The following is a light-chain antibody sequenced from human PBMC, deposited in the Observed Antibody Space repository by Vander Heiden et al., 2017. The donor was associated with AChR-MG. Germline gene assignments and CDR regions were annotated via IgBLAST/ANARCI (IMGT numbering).Light chain of an antibody. CDR3: QQSYSTPPT. CDR2: AAS. Sequence: DIQMTQSPSFLSASVGARVTITCRASQSISSYLNCYQQKPGKAPKLLIYAASSLQSGVPSRFSGSGSGTDFTLTISSLQPEDFATYYCQQSYSTPPTFGQVTKLEIK. V-gene: IGKV1-39*01. J-gene: IGKJ2*01. CDR1: QSISSY.